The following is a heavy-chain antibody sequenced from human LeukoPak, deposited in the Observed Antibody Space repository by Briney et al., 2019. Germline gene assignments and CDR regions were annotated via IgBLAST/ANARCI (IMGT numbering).Heavy chain of an antibody. CDR1: GFTFSSYA. V-gene: IGHV3-23*01. Sequence: QPGGSLRLSRAASGFTFSSYAMTWVRQAPGKGLEWVSSISANGGNTYYADSGKGRFTISRDNSKNTLYLQMNSLRDDDTAVYYCARVTGNSATYPIFDYWGQGTLVTVSS. J-gene: IGHJ4*02. CDR2: ISANGGNT. CDR3: ARVTGNSATYPIFDY. D-gene: IGHD1-26*01.